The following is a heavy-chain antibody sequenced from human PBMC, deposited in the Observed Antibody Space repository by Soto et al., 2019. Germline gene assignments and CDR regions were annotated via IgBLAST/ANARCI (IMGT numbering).Heavy chain of an antibody. J-gene: IGHJ6*02. D-gene: IGHD2-15*01. CDR2: IYYSGST. V-gene: IGHV4-31*03. CDR3: ARDTCSGGSCDSEDGYGMDV. Sequence: QVQLQESGPGLVKPSQTLSLTCTVSGGSISSGGYYWSWIRQHPGKGLEWIGYIYYSGSTFYNPSLKSRVTLSVDTSKNQFSLKLSSVTAADTAVYYCARDTCSGGSCDSEDGYGMDVWGQGTTVTVSS. CDR1: GGSISSGGYY.